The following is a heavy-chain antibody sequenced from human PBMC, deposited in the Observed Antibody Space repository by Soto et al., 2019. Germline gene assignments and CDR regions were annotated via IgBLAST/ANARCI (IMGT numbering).Heavy chain of an antibody. CDR2: INHSGST. Sequence: SETLSLTCAVYGGSFSGYYWSWIRQPPGKGLEWIGEINHSGSTNYNPSLKSRVTISVDTSKNQFSLKLSSVTAADTAVYYCARLPIAAFIDYWGQGTLVTVSS. J-gene: IGHJ4*02. CDR1: GGSFSGYY. D-gene: IGHD6-13*01. V-gene: IGHV4-34*01. CDR3: ARLPIAAFIDY.